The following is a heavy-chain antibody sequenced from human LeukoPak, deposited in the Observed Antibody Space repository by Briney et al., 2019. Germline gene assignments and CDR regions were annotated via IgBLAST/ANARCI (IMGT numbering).Heavy chain of an antibody. V-gene: IGHV1-69*13. D-gene: IGHD2-15*01. CDR3: ARGAFGYCSGGSCYRQFDY. CDR2: IIPIFGTA. Sequence: SVTVSCKASGGTFSSYAISWVRQAPGQGLEWMGGIIPIFGTANYAQKFQGRVTITADESTSTAYMELSSLRSEDTAVYYCARGAFGYCSGGSCYRQFDYWGQGTLVTVSS. CDR1: GGTFSSYA. J-gene: IGHJ4*02.